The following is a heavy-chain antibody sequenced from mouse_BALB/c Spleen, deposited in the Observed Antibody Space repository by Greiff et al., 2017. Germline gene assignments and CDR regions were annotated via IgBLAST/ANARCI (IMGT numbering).Heavy chain of an antibody. CDR1: GFTFSSFG. J-gene: IGHJ4*01. CDR2: ISSGSSTI. D-gene: IGHD5-1-1*01. CDR3: ARYLRGMDY. V-gene: IGHV5-17*02. Sequence: EVQGVESGGGLVQPGGSRKLSCAASGFTFSSFGMHWVRQAPEKGLEWVAYISSGSSTIYYADTVKGRFTISRDNPKNTLFLQMTSLRSEDTAMYYCARYLRGMDYWGQGTSVTVSS.